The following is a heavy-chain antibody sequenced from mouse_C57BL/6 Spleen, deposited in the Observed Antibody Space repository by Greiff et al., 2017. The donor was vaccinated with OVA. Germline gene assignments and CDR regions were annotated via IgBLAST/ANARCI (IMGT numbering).Heavy chain of an antibody. V-gene: IGHV1-64*01. CDR2: IHPNSGST. CDR3: ARNAITTVVATRFDY. D-gene: IGHD1-1*01. CDR1: GYTFTSYW. J-gene: IGHJ2*01. Sequence: QVQLQQSGAELVKPGASVKLSCKASGYTFTSYWMHWVKQRPGQGLEWIGMIHPNSGSTNYNEKFKSKATLTVDKSSSTAYMQLSSLTSEDSAVYYCARNAITTVVATRFDYWGQGTTLTVSS.